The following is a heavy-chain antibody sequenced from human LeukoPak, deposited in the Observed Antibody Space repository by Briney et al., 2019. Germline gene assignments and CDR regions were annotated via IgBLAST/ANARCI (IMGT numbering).Heavy chain of an antibody. D-gene: IGHD2-2*01. CDR2: ISSSSSYI. Sequence: GGSLRLSCAASGFTVSSNYMSWVRQAPGKGLEWVSSISSSSSYIYYADSVKGRFTISRDNAKNSLYLQMNSLRAEDTAVYYCARDRSKNFDYWGQGTLVTVSS. V-gene: IGHV3-21*01. J-gene: IGHJ4*02. CDR3: ARDRSKNFDY. CDR1: GFTVSSNY.